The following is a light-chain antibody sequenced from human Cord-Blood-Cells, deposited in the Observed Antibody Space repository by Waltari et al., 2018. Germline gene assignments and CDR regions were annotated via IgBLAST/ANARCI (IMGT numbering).Light chain of an antibody. CDR2: QDS. V-gene: IGLV3-1*01. CDR3: QAWDSSTVV. J-gene: IGLJ2*01. CDR1: QLGDKY. Sequence: SYELTQPPSVSVSPGQTASITCSGDQLGDKYACWYQQKPGQSPVLVIYQDSKRRSGIPGRFSGSNSGNTATLTISGTQAMDEADYYCQAWDSSTVVFGGGTKLTVL.